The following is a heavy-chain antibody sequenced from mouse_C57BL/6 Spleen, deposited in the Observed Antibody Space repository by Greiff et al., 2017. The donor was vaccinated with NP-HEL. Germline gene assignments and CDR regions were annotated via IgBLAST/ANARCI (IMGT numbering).Heavy chain of an antibody. CDR1: GYTFTSYW. CDR3: ARRKGYGNYPDY. Sequence: QVQLQQPGAELVMPGASVKLSCKASGYTFTSYWMHWVKQRPGQGLEWIGEIDPSDSYTNYNQKFKGKSTLTVDKSSSTAYMQLSSRTSEDSAVYYCARRKGYGNYPDYWGQGTTLTVSS. V-gene: IGHV1-69*01. D-gene: IGHD2-1*01. J-gene: IGHJ2*01. CDR2: IDPSDSYT.